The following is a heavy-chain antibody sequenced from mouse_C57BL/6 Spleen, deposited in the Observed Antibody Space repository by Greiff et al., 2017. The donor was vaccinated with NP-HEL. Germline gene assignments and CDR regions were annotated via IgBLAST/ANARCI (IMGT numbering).Heavy chain of an antibody. J-gene: IGHJ4*01. CDR2: IDPSDSYN. D-gene: IGHD1-1*01. Sequence: VQLQQSGAELVKPGASVKLSCKASGYTFTSYWMQWVKQRPGQGLEWIGEIDPSDSYNNYNQKFKGKATLTVDTSSSTAYMQLSSLTSEDSAVYYCARWGTTVRNAMDYWGQGTSVTVSS. CDR1: GYTFTSYW. V-gene: IGHV1-50*01. CDR3: ARWGTTVRNAMDY.